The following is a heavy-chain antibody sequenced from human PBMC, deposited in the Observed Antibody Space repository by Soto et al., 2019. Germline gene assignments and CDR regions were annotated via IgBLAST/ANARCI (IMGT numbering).Heavy chain of an antibody. J-gene: IGHJ3*02. CDR1: YGSISNNSYY. Sequence: SETLSLTCTVSYGSISNNSYYWGWIRQPPGKGLEWIGSIYYSGSTYYNPSLKSRVTISVDTSNNQFSLKLSSVTAADTAVYYCARQTDDSYTFNAFDIWGQGTMVTVSS. CDR3: ARQTDDSYTFNAFDI. D-gene: IGHD3-16*01. V-gene: IGHV4-39*01. CDR2: IYYSGST.